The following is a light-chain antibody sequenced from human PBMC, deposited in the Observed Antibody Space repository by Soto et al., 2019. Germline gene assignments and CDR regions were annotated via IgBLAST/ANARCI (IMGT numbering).Light chain of an antibody. CDR2: DAS. CDR3: QQYNNWHRVT. V-gene: IGKV3-11*01. CDR1: QSVSRY. J-gene: IGKJ4*01. Sequence: EIVLTQSPATRSLSPGERATLSCSAIQSVSRYLAWYQQKPGQAPRLLIYDASNRATGIPARFSGSGSGTEFTLTISSLQSEDFAVYYCQQYNNWHRVTFGGGTKVDIK.